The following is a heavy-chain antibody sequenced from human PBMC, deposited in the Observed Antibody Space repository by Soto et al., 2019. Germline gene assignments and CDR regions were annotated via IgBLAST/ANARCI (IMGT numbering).Heavy chain of an antibody. D-gene: IGHD4-17*01. Sequence: SETLSLTCAVYGGSFSGYYWSWIRQPPGKGLEWIGEINHSGSTNYNPSLKSRVTISVDTSKNQFSLKLSSVTAADTAVYYCARGADGDYFGDYYYYMDVWGKGTTVTVSS. J-gene: IGHJ6*03. CDR3: ARGADGDYFGDYYYYMDV. CDR1: GGSFSGYY. CDR2: INHSGST. V-gene: IGHV4-34*01.